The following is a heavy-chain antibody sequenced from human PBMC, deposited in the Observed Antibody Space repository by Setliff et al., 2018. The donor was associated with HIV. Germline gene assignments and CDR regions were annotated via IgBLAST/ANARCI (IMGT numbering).Heavy chain of an antibody. CDR3: ATGRHYYDSSDYPANPFDV. Sequence: AASVKVSCKASGGTLRSYGMTWVRQAPGQGLEWMGTVIPVRDMANYAEKFQGRVTITADRSTSTSYMELRGLRSEDTAVYFCATGRHYYDSSDYPANPFDVWGQGTMVTVS. CDR1: GGTLRSYG. CDR2: VIPVRDMA. J-gene: IGHJ3*01. D-gene: IGHD3-22*01. V-gene: IGHV1-69*04.